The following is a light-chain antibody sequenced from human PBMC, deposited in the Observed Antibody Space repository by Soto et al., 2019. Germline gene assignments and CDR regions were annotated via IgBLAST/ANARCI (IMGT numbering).Light chain of an antibody. Sequence: DIVMTQSPDSLAVSLGERATFNCKSSQSVLYSSNNKNYLAWYQQRPGQPPKLLIYWGFTRESGLPDRFSGRGFGADFNLTLTSLEAEDVAVYYWQQYESTPPTFGQGTKLEIK. CDR1: QSVLYSSNNKNY. J-gene: IGKJ2*01. CDR3: QQYESTPPT. CDR2: WGF. V-gene: IGKV4-1*01.